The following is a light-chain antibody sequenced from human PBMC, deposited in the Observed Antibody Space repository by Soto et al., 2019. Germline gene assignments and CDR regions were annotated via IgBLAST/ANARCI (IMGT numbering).Light chain of an antibody. V-gene: IGKV4-1*01. CDR2: WAS. J-gene: IGKJ4*01. CDR1: QRVLYSSNNENY. CDR3: QQYYTLPLT. Sequence: DIVLTQSPDSLAVSLGERATIYCKSSQRVLYSSNNENYLAWYQQKPGHPPKLLMYWASTREPGVPDRFSGSGSGTDFTLTISSLQAEDVAVYYCQQYYTLPLTFGGGTNVEIK.